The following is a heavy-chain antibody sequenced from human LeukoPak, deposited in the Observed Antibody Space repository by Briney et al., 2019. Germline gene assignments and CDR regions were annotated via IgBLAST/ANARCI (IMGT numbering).Heavy chain of an antibody. CDR3: ARDGRQLALDY. CDR1: GGSFSGYY. V-gene: IGHV4-31*11. D-gene: IGHD6-13*01. Sequence: PSETLSLTCAVYGGSFSGYYWSWIRQHPGKGLEWIGYIYYRGSTSSNPSLKSRVTFSVDTSKNQFSLKLSSVTAADTALYYCARDGRQLALDYWGQGTLVTVSS. J-gene: IGHJ4*02. CDR2: IYYRGST.